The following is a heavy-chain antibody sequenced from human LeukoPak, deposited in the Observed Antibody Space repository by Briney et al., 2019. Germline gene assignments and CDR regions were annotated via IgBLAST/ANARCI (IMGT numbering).Heavy chain of an antibody. D-gene: IGHD6-13*01. Sequence: GESLKISCKGSGYSFSSYWIGWARQMPGKGLEWMGIIYPGDSDTRYSPSFQGQVTISADKSISTAYLQWSSLKASDTAMYYCARHSLIAAAGTADYWGQGTLVTVSS. J-gene: IGHJ4*02. CDR3: ARHSLIAAAGTADY. V-gene: IGHV5-51*01. CDR2: IYPGDSDT. CDR1: GYSFSSYW.